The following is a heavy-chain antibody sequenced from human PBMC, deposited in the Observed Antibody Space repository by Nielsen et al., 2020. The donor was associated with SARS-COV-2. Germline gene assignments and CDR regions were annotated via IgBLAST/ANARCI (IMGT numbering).Heavy chain of an antibody. Sequence: GESLKISCAASGFAVSSNYMSWVRQAPGKGLEWVSLISSADSTYYIDSVKGRFTISRDNAKNTLYLQMNSLRAEDTAVYYCVRGLQVPNGLAHRWGQGTLVTVSS. CDR1: GFAVSSNY. J-gene: IGHJ4*02. D-gene: IGHD3-16*01. CDR3: VRGLQVPNGLAHR. V-gene: IGHV3-53*01. CDR2: ISSADST.